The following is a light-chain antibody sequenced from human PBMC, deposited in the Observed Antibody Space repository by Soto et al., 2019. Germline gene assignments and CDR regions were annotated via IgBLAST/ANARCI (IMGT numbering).Light chain of an antibody. CDR1: QNIGSW. J-gene: IGKJ4*01. CDR2: AAS. CDR3: QQSYTSPLT. V-gene: IGKV1-39*01. Sequence: DIQMTQSPSTLSASVGDGVTITCRASQNIGSWLAWYQQKPGEAPKLLIYAASSLQSGVPSRFSGSGAGTDFTLTINTLQPEDFATYFCQQSYTSPLTFGGGTRVQI.